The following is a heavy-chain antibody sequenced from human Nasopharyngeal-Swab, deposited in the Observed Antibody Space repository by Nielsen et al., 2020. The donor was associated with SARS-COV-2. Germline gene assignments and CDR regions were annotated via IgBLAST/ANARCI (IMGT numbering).Heavy chain of an antibody. Sequence: GESPKISCAASGFTFSSYSMNWVRQAPGKGLEWVSSISSSSSYIYYADSVKGRFTISRDNAKNSLYLQMNSLRAEDTAVYYCARGQYCSSTSCYARGYYYYYGMDVWGQGTTVTVSS. V-gene: IGHV3-21*01. CDR3: ARGQYCSSTSCYARGYYYYYGMDV. CDR2: ISSSSSYI. J-gene: IGHJ6*02. D-gene: IGHD2-2*01. CDR1: GFTFSSYS.